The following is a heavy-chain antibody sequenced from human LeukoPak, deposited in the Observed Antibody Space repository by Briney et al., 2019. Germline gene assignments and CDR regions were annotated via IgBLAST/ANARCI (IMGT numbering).Heavy chain of an antibody. D-gene: IGHD2-2*02. V-gene: IGHV4-59*08. Sequence: SETLSLTCTVSGGSISSYYWSWIRQPPGKVLEWIGSIYHSGSAYYNPSLKSRVTISVDTSKNQFSLKLSSVTAADTAVYHCVRYCSSTTCYTRAVDYWGQGTLVTVSS. CDR2: IYHSGSA. J-gene: IGHJ4*02. CDR1: GGSISSYY. CDR3: VRYCSSTTCYTRAVDY.